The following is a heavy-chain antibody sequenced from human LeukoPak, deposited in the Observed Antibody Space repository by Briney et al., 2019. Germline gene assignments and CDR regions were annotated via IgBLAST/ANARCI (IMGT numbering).Heavy chain of an antibody. CDR2: INPNSGGT. CDR3: ARARSYDRPFDI. V-gene: IGHV1-2*02. D-gene: IGHD1-26*01. CDR1: GYTFTGYY. Sequence: ASVKVSCKASGYTFTGYYMHWVRQAPGQGLEWMGWINPNSGGTNYAQKFQGRVTMTRDTSISTAYMELSRLRSDDTAVYYCARARSYDRPFDIWGQGTMVTVSS. J-gene: IGHJ3*02.